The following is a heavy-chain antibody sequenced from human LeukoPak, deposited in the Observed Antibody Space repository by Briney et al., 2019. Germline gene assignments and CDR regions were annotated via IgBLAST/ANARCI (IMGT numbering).Heavy chain of an antibody. CDR2: ISAYNSNA. D-gene: IGHD7-27*01. J-gene: IGHJ4*02. CDR3: ARSTLGIEFDF. CDR1: GYSFTNYG. Sequence: ASVKVSCKASGYSFTNYGISWVRQAPGQGLEWMGWISAYNSNAHYAQGLEDRITMTSETSTRTAYMELRSLRSDDTAVYYCARSTLGIEFDFWGQGSLVTVSS. V-gene: IGHV1-18*01.